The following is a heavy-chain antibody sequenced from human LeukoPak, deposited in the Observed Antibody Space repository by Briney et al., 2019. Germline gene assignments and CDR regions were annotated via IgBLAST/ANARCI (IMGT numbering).Heavy chain of an antibody. D-gene: IGHD5/OR15-5a*01. CDR1: GFTVNTYD. CDR2: FGISGTI. Sequence: AGSLRFSCAASGFTVNTYDMHWVRQAPGQGPEWIAYFGISGTIYYADSVRGRFTISRDNARNSLFLQMNSLRIDDTAIYYCAGYGFYPYWGQGTPVTVSS. V-gene: IGHV3-48*01. CDR3: AGYGFYPY. J-gene: IGHJ4*02.